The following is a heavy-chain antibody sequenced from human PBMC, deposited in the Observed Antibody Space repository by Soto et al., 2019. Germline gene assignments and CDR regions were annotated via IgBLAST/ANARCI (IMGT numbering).Heavy chain of an antibody. CDR3: ARRSKTKVALYYYYGMDV. Sequence: QVQLVESGGGVVQPGRSLRLSCAASGFTFSSYAMHWVRQAPGKGLEWVAVISYDGSNKYYADSVKGRFTISRDNSKNTLYLQMNSLRADDTAVYYCARRSKTKVALYYYYGMDVWGQGTTVTVSS. V-gene: IGHV3-30-3*01. CDR1: GFTFSSYA. CDR2: ISYDGSNK. J-gene: IGHJ6*02.